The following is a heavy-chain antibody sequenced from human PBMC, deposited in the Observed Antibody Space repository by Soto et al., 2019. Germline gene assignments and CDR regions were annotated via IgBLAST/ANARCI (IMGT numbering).Heavy chain of an antibody. J-gene: IGHJ4*02. D-gene: IGHD2-15*01. V-gene: IGHV3-30-3*01. CDR2: ISHDGNNK. Sequence: VRCIRQKTSKGLEWVAVISHDGNNKYYADSVRGRFTISRDNSMNMLYLQMHGLRTEDTAIFYCARDSGHIYATLHAVFDYWGQGALVTGSS. CDR3: ARDSGHIYATLHAVFDY.